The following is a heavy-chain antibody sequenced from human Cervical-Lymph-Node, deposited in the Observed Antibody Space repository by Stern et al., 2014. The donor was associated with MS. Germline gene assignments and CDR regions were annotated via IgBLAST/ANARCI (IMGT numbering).Heavy chain of an antibody. CDR1: GYTFTSYD. J-gene: IGHJ6*02. V-gene: IGHV1-8*01. Sequence: QVQLVQSGAEVKKPGASVKVSCKASGYTFTSYDINWVRQATGQGLEWMGWMNPNSGNTGYAQKFQGRVTMTRNTSISTAYMELSSLRSEDTAVYYCARAHSTVENPYYYYGMDVWGQGTTVTVSS. CDR3: ARAHSTVENPYYYYGMDV. CDR2: MNPNSGNT. D-gene: IGHD4-23*01.